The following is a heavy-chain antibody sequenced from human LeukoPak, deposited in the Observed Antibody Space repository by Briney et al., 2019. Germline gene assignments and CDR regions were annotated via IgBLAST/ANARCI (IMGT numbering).Heavy chain of an antibody. J-gene: IGHJ4*02. D-gene: IGHD2-2*02. CDR3: TTEGAIVVAPAAIETTFDY. Sequence: PGGSLRLSCAASGFIFSNAWMSWVRQAPGKGLEWVGRIKSKTDGGTTDYAAPVKGRFTISRDDSKNTLYLQMNSLKTEDTAVYYCTTEGAIVVAPAAIETTFDYWGQGTLVTVSS. CDR2: IKSKTDGGTT. V-gene: IGHV3-15*01. CDR1: GFIFSNAW.